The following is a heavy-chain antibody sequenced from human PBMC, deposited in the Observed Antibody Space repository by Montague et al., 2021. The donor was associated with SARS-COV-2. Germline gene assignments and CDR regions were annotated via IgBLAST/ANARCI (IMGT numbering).Heavy chain of an antibody. CDR1: GGSIRRSGYY. CDR3: ARHETRDSSFGD. CDR2: IYYSGRT. Sequence: SETLSLTCTVSGGSIRRSGYYWGWIRQAPGKGLEWIGSIYYSGRTMYNPSLKTRLRMSIDKSKNQFSLKLNSVTAADTAMYYCARHETRDSSFGDWGQGTLVTVSS. V-gene: IGHV4-39*01. J-gene: IGHJ4*02. D-gene: IGHD1-7*01.